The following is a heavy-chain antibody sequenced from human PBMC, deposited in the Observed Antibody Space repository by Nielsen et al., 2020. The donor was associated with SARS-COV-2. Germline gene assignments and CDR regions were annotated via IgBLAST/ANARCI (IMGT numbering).Heavy chain of an antibody. V-gene: IGHV3-30*18. J-gene: IGHJ4*02. Sequence: GESLKISCAASGFTFNNYGIHWVRQAPGKGLEWVAAISYDGSNKYYADSVKGRFTISRDNSKNTLYLKMNSLRAEDTAVYYCAKSGERQWLVQDYWGQGTLVTVSS. CDR3: AKSGERQWLVQDY. CDR1: GFTFNNYG. CDR2: ISYDGSNK. D-gene: IGHD6-19*01.